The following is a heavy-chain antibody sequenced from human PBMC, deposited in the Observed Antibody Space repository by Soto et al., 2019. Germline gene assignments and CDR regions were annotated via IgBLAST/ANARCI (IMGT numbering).Heavy chain of an antibody. J-gene: IGHJ6*02. V-gene: IGHV4-31*03. D-gene: IGHD2-15*01. Sequence: PSETLSLTCTVSGGSISSGGYYWSWIRQHPGKGLEWIGYIYYSGATYYNPSLKGRVTISVDTSKNQFSLKLSSVTAADTAVYYCARGGLGYCSGGSCFSAEFSRYYYGMDVWGQRTTVTVSS. CDR3: ARGGLGYCSGGSCFSAEFSRYYYGMDV. CDR1: GGSISSGGYY. CDR2: IYYSGAT.